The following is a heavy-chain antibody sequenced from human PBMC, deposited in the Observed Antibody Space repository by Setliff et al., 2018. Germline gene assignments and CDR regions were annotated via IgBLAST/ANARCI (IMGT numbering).Heavy chain of an antibody. CDR1: GYTFTGYY. V-gene: IGHV1-2*02. CDR3: ARDRVAAAGEIRYYFDY. J-gene: IGHJ4*02. D-gene: IGHD6-13*01. CDR2: LNPNSGGT. Sequence: GASVKVSCKASGYTFTGYYMHWVRQAPGQGLEWMGWLNPNSGGTNYAQKFQGRVTITADKSTSTAYMELSSLRSEDTAVYYCARDRVAAAGEIRYYFDYWGQGTLVTVSS.